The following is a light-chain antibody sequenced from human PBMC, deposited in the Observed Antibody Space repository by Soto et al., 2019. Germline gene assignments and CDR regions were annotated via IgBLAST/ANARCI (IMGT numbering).Light chain of an antibody. J-gene: IGLJ1*01. CDR3: SSYSSTTFYV. CDR2: EVR. Sequence: QSALTQPASVSGSPGQSITISCTGTSSDVGGYNYVSWYQQHPGKAPKLMIYEVRNRPSGVSNRFSGSKSGNTASLTISGLQADDEADYYCSSYSSTTFYVFGTGTKVTVL. CDR1: SSDVGGYNY. V-gene: IGLV2-14*01.